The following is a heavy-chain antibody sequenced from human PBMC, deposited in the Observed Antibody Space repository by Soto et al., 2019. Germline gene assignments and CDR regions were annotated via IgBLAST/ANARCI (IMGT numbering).Heavy chain of an antibody. Sequence: GGSLRLSCAASGFTLSTYSMSWVRQAPGKGLEWVSTIGNSGGITYYADSVKGRFTISRDNSKNTLYPQMNSLRAEDTAVYYCAKGGYNYGFLFDCWGQGTLVTVPQ. D-gene: IGHD5-18*01. CDR2: IGNSGGIT. V-gene: IGHV3-23*01. CDR1: GFTLSTYS. J-gene: IGHJ4*02. CDR3: AKGGYNYGFLFDC.